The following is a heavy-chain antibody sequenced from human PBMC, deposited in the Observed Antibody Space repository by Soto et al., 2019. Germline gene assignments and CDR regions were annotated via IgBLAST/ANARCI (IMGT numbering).Heavy chain of an antibody. CDR3: ARRRYSSSSLFDY. Sequence: SETLSLTCTVSGGSVSSSSYYWGWIRQPPGKGLEWIATIYYSGSTYYNPSLKSRVTISVDTSKNQFSLKLSSVTAADTAVYYCARRRYSSSSLFDYWGQGTLVTVSS. D-gene: IGHD6-6*01. V-gene: IGHV4-39*01. CDR2: IYYSGST. CDR1: GGSVSSSSYY. J-gene: IGHJ4*02.